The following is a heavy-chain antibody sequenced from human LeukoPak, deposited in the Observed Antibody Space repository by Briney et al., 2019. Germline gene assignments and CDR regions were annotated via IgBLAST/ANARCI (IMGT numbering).Heavy chain of an antibody. CDR3: ATAEDIVVVPAASDFDY. Sequence: PGGSLRLSCAASGFTFSSYAMSWVRQAPGKGLEWVSAISGSVGSTYYAASVKGRFTISRDNSKNTLYLQMNSRRAEDTAVYYCATAEDIVVVPAASDFDYWGQGTLVTVSS. D-gene: IGHD2-2*01. CDR2: ISGSVGST. V-gene: IGHV3-23*01. CDR1: GFTFSSYA. J-gene: IGHJ4*02.